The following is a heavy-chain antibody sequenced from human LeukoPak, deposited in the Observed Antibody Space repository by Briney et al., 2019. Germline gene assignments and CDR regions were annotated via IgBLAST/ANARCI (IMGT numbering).Heavy chain of an antibody. CDR1: GFTFSSYS. Sequence: PGGSLRLSCAASGFTFSSYSMNWVRQAPGKGLEWVSSISSSGSYIYYADSVKGRVTISRDTSKNTLYLQMNSLTPEDTAVYYCAKDLGIAAALPYDYFDYWGQGTLVTVSS. CDR3: AKDLGIAAALPYDYFDY. V-gene: IGHV3-21*01. J-gene: IGHJ4*02. D-gene: IGHD6-13*01. CDR2: ISSSGSYI.